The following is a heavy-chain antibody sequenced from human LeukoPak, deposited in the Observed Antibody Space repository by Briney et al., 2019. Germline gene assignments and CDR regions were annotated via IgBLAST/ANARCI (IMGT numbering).Heavy chain of an antibody. J-gene: IGHJ4*02. V-gene: IGHV3-21*01. CDR3: ARDQGFDY. Sequence: ISSSSSYIYYADSVKGRFTISRDNAKNSLYLQMNSLRAEDTAVYYYARDQGFDYWGQGTLVTVSS. CDR2: ISSSSSYI.